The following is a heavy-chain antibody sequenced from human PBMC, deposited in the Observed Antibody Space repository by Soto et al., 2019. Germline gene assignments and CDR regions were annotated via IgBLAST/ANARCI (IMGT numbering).Heavy chain of an antibody. CDR2: IIPIFGTA. CDR3: ASLTRYSSGWGIYYYYGMDV. J-gene: IGHJ6*02. Sequence: QVQLVQSGAEVKKPGSSVKVSCKASGGTFSSYAISWVRQAPGQGLEWMGGIIPIFGTANYAQKFQGRVTITADESTSTGYMELSSLRSEDTAVYYCASLTRYSSGWGIYYYYGMDVWGQGTTVTVSS. V-gene: IGHV1-69*01. CDR1: GGTFSSYA. D-gene: IGHD6-19*01.